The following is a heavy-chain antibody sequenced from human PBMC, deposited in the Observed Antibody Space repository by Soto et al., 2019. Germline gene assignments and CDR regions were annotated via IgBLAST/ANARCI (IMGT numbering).Heavy chain of an antibody. CDR3: AREERKIFGVVMPFDY. CDR1: GGSVSSGSYY. V-gene: IGHV4-61*01. CDR2: IYYSGST. Sequence: SETLSLTCTVSGGSVSSGSYYWSWIRQPPGKGLEWIGYIYYSGSTNYNPSLKSRVTISVDTSKNQFSLKLSSVTAADTAVYYCAREERKIFGVVMPFDYWGQGKLVTVSS. D-gene: IGHD3-3*01. J-gene: IGHJ4*02.